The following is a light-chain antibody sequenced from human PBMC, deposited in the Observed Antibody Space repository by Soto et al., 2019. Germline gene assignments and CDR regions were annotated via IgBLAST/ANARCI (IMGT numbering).Light chain of an antibody. Sequence: DIQMTQSPSSLSASVGDRVTITCRASQSISISLNWYQLKPGKAPNLLMYGASYLKSGVPTRFSPSGSGKDFTLNIRSLQPEDFAHYYCQQNHTTPEITFGQGTRLEIK. CDR1: QSISIS. J-gene: IGKJ5*01. V-gene: IGKV1-39*01. CDR2: GAS. CDR3: QQNHTTPEIT.